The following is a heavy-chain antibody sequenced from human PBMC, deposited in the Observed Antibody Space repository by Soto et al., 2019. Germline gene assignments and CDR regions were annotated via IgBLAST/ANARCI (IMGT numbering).Heavy chain of an antibody. V-gene: IGHV3-30*18. CDR1: GIDFRIHG. CDR2: ISYDGSDK. D-gene: IGHD1-1*01. Sequence: QVEPVESGGGVVQPGTSLRLSCVASGIDFRIHGRHWVRQGPGEGLEWVAYISYDGSDKYYGDSVRGRFTISRDNSKNTLYLQMASLRAEYTAVYYCAKPLTNWQPIIDYWGQGTRVTVSS. J-gene: IGHJ4*02. CDR3: AKPLTNWQPIIDY.